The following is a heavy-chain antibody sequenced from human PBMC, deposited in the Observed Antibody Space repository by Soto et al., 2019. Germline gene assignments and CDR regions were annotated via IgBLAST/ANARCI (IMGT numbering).Heavy chain of an antibody. V-gene: IGHV3-23*01. CDR2: ISGSGGSP. J-gene: IGHJ4*01. D-gene: IGHD2-21*01. Sequence: EVQVLESGGGLVQPGGSLRLSCAASGFTFSSYTMAWVRQAPGKWLEWVSSISGSGGSPYYADSVQGRFTISRDNYKNTVSLHMTSLRAEDTATYHCTKARCTGDDCYVPEYWGHGTLVIVSS. CDR1: GFTFSSYT. CDR3: TKARCTGDDCYVPEY.